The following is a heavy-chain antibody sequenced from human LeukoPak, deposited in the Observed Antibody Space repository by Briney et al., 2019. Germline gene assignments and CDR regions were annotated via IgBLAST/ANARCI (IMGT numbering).Heavy chain of an antibody. D-gene: IGHD1-26*01. CDR1: VFTFSSYW. Sequence: GGSLRLSCAASVFTFSSYWMTWVRQAPGKGLEWVGNINKDGSEKYYVDSVKGRFTISRDNAKNSLYLQMNSLRAEDTAMYYCAVGGYWGQGALVTVSS. CDR3: AVGGY. V-gene: IGHV3-7*05. CDR2: INKDGSEK. J-gene: IGHJ4*02.